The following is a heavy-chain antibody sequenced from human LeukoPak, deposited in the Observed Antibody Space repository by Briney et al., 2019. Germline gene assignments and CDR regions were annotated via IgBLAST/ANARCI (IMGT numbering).Heavy chain of an antibody. D-gene: IGHD4-11*01. CDR2: MNPNSGNA. J-gene: IGHJ6*04. V-gene: IGHV1-8*01. CDR3: ARLGLWYSNPIPHQVDV. CDR1: GYTFTSYD. Sequence: GASVKVSCKASGYTFTSYDISWVRQATGQGLEWMGWMNPNSGNAGYAQSFQGRVTMTRDTSISTAYMELSSLRSEDTAVYYCARLGLWYSNPIPHQVDVWGKGTTVTVSS.